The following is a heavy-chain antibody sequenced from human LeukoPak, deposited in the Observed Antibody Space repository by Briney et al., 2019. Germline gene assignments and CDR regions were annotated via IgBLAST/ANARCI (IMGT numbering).Heavy chain of an antibody. Sequence: GGSLRLSCPASGFTFGDYAMSWVRQAPGKGLEWVGFIRSKAYGGTTEYAASVKGRFTISRDDSKSIAYLQMNSLKTEDTAVYYCTSSDRPYDFWSGYYGPARGSPDLGYWGQGTLVTVSS. V-gene: IGHV3-49*04. CDR3: TSSDRPYDFWSGYYGPARGSPDLGY. J-gene: IGHJ4*02. CDR2: IRSKAYGGTT. CDR1: GFTFGDYA. D-gene: IGHD3-3*01.